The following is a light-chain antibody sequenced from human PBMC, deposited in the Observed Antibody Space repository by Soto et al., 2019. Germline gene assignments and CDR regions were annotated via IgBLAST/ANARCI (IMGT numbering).Light chain of an antibody. V-gene: IGKV3-15*01. CDR2: GAS. CDR1: QSVSSS. CDR3: QQYNDWPQT. J-gene: IGKJ1*01. Sequence: EIVMTQSPGTLSVSPGERATLSCRASQSVSSSLAWYQQKPGQAPRLLIYGASTRATGIPARFSGSGSGTEFTLTISSLRSEDFAVYYCQQYNDWPQTLGQGTKVEIK.